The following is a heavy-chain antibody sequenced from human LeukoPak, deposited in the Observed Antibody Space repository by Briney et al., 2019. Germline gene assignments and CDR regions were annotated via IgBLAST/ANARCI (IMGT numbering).Heavy chain of an antibody. CDR3: ASRVLLWFGESNHPRGFDP. D-gene: IGHD3-10*01. CDR1: GGSISSSNW. V-gene: IGHV4-4*02. J-gene: IGHJ5*02. CDR2: IYHSGST. Sequence: SETLSPSCAVSGGSISSSNWWSWVRQPPGKGLEWIGEIYHSGSTNYNPSLKSRVTISVDKSKNQFSLKLSSVTAADTAVYYCASRVLLWFGESNHPRGFDPWGQGTLVTVSS.